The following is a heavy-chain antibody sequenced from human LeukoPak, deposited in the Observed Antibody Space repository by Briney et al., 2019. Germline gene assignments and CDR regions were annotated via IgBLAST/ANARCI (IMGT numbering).Heavy chain of an antibody. CDR3: ARDLLLWFGESRDDY. Sequence: ASVKVSCKASGYTFTSYGISWVRQAPGQGLEWMGWISAYNGNTNYAQKLQGRVTMTTDTSTSTAYMELRSLRSDDTAVYYCARDLLLWFGESRDDYWGQGTLVTVSS. CDR1: GYTFTSYG. J-gene: IGHJ4*02. V-gene: IGHV1-18*01. CDR2: ISAYNGNT. D-gene: IGHD3-10*01.